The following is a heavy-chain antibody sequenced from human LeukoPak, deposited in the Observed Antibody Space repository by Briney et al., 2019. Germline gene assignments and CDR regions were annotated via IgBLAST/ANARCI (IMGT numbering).Heavy chain of an antibody. V-gene: IGHV5-51*01. CDR2: IYPGDSDT. Sequence: GESLKISCKCSGYSFTSYWIGWVRQMPGKGLEWMGIIYPGDSDTRYSPSFQGQVTISADKSISTAYLQWSSLKASDTAMYYCARRGMYSSSGFDYWGQGTLVTVSS. CDR1: GYSFTSYW. J-gene: IGHJ4*02. D-gene: IGHD6-6*01. CDR3: ARRGMYSSSGFDY.